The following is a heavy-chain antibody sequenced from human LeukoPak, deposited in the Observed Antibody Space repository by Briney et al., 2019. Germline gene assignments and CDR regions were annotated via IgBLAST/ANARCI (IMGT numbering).Heavy chain of an antibody. CDR3: AREYYDILTGYLDY. Sequence: SVKVSCKASGGTFSSYAISWVRQAPGQGLEWMGGIIPIFGTANYTQKFQGRVTITADESTSTAYMELSSLRSEDTAVYYCAREYYDILTGYLDYWGQGTLATVSS. V-gene: IGHV1-69*13. J-gene: IGHJ4*02. CDR2: IIPIFGTA. D-gene: IGHD3-9*01. CDR1: GGTFSSYA.